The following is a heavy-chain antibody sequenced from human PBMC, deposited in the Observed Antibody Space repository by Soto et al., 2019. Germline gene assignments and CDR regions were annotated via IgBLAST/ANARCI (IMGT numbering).Heavy chain of an antibody. V-gene: IGHV3-11*01. CDR2: ISSSGSTI. J-gene: IGHJ6*02. CDR1: GFTFSDYY. CDR3: ARDTVAIAVADEPVTYGMDV. D-gene: IGHD6-19*01. Sequence: PGGSLRLSCAASGFTFSDYYMSWIRQAPGKGLEWVSYISSSGSTIYYADSVKGRFTISRDNAKNSLYLQMNSLRAEDTAVYYCARDTVAIAVADEPVTYGMDVWGQGTMVTVSS.